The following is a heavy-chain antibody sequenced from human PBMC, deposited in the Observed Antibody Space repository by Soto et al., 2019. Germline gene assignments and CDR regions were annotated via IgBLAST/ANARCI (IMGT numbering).Heavy chain of an antibody. CDR2: ISSSGSTI. D-gene: IGHD3-22*01. V-gene: IGHV3-48*03. J-gene: IGHJ4*02. CDR1: GFTFSSYE. CDR3: ARGGYYYDSSGYPFDY. Sequence: EVQLVESGGGLVQPGGSLRLSCAASGFTFSSYEMNWVRQAPGKGLEWVSYISSSGSTIYYADSVKGRFTISRDNAKNSLYLQMNSLRAEDTAVYYCARGGYYYDSSGYPFDYWGQGTLVTVSS.